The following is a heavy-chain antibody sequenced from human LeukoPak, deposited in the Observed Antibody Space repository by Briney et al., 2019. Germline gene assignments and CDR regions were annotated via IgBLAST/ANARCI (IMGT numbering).Heavy chain of an antibody. Sequence: SETLPLTCTVSGGSISSGSYYWSWIRQPPGKGLEWIGYIYYSGSTNYNPSLKSRVTISVDTSKNQFSLKLSSVTAADTAVYYCARTRETIFGVDPFDYWGQGTLVTVSS. J-gene: IGHJ4*02. CDR2: IYYSGST. CDR3: ARTRETIFGVDPFDY. CDR1: GGSISSGSYY. V-gene: IGHV4-61*01. D-gene: IGHD3-3*01.